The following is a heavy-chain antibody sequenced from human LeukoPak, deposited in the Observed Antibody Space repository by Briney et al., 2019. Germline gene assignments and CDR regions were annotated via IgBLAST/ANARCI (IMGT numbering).Heavy chain of an antibody. CDR2: ISGSGGST. CDR3: AKLHAEFFDY. D-gene: IGHD3-10*01. CDR1: GFTFSSYA. V-gene: IGHV3-23*01. Sequence: GGSLRLSCAASGFTFSSYAMSWVRQAPGKGLEWVSAISGSGGSTYYADSVKGRFTISRDNSRNTLYLQMNSPRAEDTAVYYCAKLHAEFFDYWGQGTLVTVSS. J-gene: IGHJ4*02.